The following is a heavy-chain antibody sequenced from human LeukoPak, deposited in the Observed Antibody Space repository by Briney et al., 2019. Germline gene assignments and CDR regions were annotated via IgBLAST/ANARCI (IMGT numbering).Heavy chain of an antibody. Sequence: GGSLRLSCEASGFTFSNYGMHWVRQAPGKGLEWVAVIWYDGSNTYYADSVKGLFTISRDNSKNTLYLQMNSLRAEDTAVYYCARDNAGLVKHLDAFDLWGQGTMVTVSS. CDR1: GFTFSNYG. V-gene: IGHV3-33*08. J-gene: IGHJ3*01. D-gene: IGHD1-26*01. CDR2: IWYDGSNT. CDR3: ARDNAGLVKHLDAFDL.